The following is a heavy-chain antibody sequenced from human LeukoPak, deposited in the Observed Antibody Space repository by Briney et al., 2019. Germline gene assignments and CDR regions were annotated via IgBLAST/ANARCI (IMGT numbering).Heavy chain of an antibody. J-gene: IGHJ4*02. V-gene: IGHV4-59*01. D-gene: IGHD1-1*01. CDR2: IYYSGST. CDR3: ARGYNRQSNPFDY. Sequence: PSETLSLTCNVSGGSMSSNYWSWIRQSPGKGLEWIGCIYYSGSTDYNPSLKSRVTISVDRSKNQFSLRLGSVTAADTAVYYCARGYNRQSNPFDYWGQGTLVTVSS. CDR1: GGSMSSNY.